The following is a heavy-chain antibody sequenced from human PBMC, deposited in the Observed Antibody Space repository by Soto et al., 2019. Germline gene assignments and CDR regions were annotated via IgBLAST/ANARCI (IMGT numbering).Heavy chain of an antibody. V-gene: IGHV3-23*01. CDR2: ISGSGGST. Sequence: GGSLRLSCAASGFTFSSYAMSWVRQAPGKGLEWVSAISGSGGSTYYADSVKGRFTISRDNSKNTLYLQMNSLRAEDTAVYYCAKEEFGVLRWYNWFDPWGQGTLVTVSS. CDR3: AKEEFGVLRWYNWFDP. CDR1: GFTFSSYA. D-gene: IGHD3-16*01. J-gene: IGHJ5*02.